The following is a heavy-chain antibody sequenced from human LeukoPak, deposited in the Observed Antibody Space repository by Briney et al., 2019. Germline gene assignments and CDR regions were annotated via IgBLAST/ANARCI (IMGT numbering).Heavy chain of an antibody. CDR1: GGSISSGSYY. Sequence: PSQTLSLTCTVSGGSISSGSYYWSWIRQPPGKGLEWIGYIYHSGSTYYNPSLKSRVTISVDRSKNQFSLKLSSVTAADTAVYYCASDKATKGAWDYWGQGTLVTVSS. CDR3: ASDKATKGAWDY. D-gene: IGHD5-12*01. V-gene: IGHV4-30-2*01. CDR2: IYHSGST. J-gene: IGHJ4*02.